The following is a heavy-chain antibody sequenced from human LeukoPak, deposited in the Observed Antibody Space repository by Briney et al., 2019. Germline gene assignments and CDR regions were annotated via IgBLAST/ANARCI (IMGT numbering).Heavy chain of an antibody. D-gene: IGHD1-26*01. V-gene: IGHV3-74*01. CDR1: GFTFSSYW. Sequence: GGSLRLSCAASGFTFSSYWMHWVRQAPGKGLVWVSRINTDGSSTSYADSVKGRFTISRDNAQNSLYLQMNSLRAEDTAIYYCVRDRGTYRPIDYWGQGTLVTVSS. CDR3: VRDRGTYRPIDY. CDR2: INTDGSST. J-gene: IGHJ4*02.